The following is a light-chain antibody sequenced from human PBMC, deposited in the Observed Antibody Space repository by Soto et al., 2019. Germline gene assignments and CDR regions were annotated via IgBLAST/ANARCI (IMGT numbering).Light chain of an antibody. J-gene: IGKJ5*01. Sequence: EIVLTQSPATLSLSPGERATLSCRASQSVSSHLAWFHQRPGQAPRLLIYDASNRATGIPARFSGRGSGTDFTLTISSLEPEDFAVYYCQQRSSAITFGQGTRLEI. CDR1: QSVSSH. CDR2: DAS. CDR3: QQRSSAIT. V-gene: IGKV3-11*01.